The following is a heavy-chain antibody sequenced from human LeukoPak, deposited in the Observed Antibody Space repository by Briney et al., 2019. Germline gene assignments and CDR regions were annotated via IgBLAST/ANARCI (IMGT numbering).Heavy chain of an antibody. J-gene: IGHJ3*02. D-gene: IGHD1-1*01. CDR3: ARPHTLPYNWNDGINAFDI. V-gene: IGHV5-51*01. CDR1: GYSFTSYW. Sequence: GESLKISCKGSGYSFTSYWIGWVRQMPGKGLEWMGIIYPGDSDTRYSPSFQGQVTISADKSISTAYLQWSSLKASDTAMYYCARPHTLPYNWNDGINAFDIWGQGTMVTVSS. CDR2: IYPGDSDT.